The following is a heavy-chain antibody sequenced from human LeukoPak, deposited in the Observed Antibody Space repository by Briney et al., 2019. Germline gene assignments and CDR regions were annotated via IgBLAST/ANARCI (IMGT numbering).Heavy chain of an antibody. V-gene: IGHV4-34*01. D-gene: IGHD6-13*01. Sequence: PSETLSLTCAVYGGSFSGYYWSWIRQPPGKGLEWIGEINHSGSTNYNPSLKSRVTISVGTSKNQFFLKLSSVTAADTAVYYCARGPAAVHPWGQGTLVTVSS. J-gene: IGHJ5*02. CDR1: GGSFSGYY. CDR3: ARGPAAVHP. CDR2: INHSGST.